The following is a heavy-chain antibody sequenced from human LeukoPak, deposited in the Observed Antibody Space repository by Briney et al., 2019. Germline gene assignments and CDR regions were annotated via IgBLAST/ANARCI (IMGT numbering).Heavy chain of an antibody. CDR3: ARTLGVIVVVPAAIRAPFDY. CDR2: IYYSGST. V-gene: IGHV4-30-4*01. CDR1: GGSISSGDYY. Sequence: PSETLSLTCTVSGGSISSGDYYWSWIRQPPGKGLEWIGYIYYSGSTYYNPSLKSRVTISVDTSKNQFSLKLSSVTAADTAVYYCARTLGVIVVVPAAIRAPFDYWGQGTLVTVSS. D-gene: IGHD2-2*01. J-gene: IGHJ4*02.